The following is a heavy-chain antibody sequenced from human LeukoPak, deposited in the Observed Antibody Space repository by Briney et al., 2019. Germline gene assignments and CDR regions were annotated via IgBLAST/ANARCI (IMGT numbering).Heavy chain of an antibody. J-gene: IGHJ4*02. CDR1: GYTFSNFG. CDR3: ARDGTSTDDY. V-gene: IGHV1-18*01. D-gene: IGHD2-2*01. Sequence: ASVRVSFKTSGYTFSNFGINWVRQAPGQGLEWMGWISGNNDNPNYGQKFQGRFTVTTDSSTSTAYMELRNLRFDDTAVYYCARDGTSTDDYWGQGTLVTVSS. CDR2: ISGNNDNP.